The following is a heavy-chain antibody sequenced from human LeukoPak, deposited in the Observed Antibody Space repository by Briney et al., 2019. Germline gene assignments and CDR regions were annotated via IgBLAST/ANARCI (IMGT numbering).Heavy chain of an antibody. D-gene: IGHD6-13*01. V-gene: IGHV3-23*01. Sequence: TGGSLRLSCAASGFTFSSYAMSWVRQAPGKGLEWVSAISGSGSSTYYADSVKGRFTISRDNSKNTLYLQMNSLRAEDTAVYYCAKPIAAADAFDIWGQGTMVTVPS. CDR1: GFTFSSYA. J-gene: IGHJ3*02. CDR2: ISGSGSST. CDR3: AKPIAAADAFDI.